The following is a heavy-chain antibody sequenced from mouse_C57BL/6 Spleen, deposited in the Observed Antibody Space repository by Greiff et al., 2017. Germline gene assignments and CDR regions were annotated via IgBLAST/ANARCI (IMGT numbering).Heavy chain of an antibody. J-gene: IGHJ4*01. D-gene: IGHD1-1*01. Sequence: VQLQQPGAELVKPGASVKLSCKASGYTFTSYWMHWVKQRPGQGLEWIGMIHPNSGSTNYNEKFQSKATLTVDKSSSTAYMQLSSLTSEDSAVYYCARDYGSRDYYAMDYWGQGTSVTVSS. CDR1: GYTFTSYW. CDR2: IHPNSGST. CDR3: ARDYGSRDYYAMDY. V-gene: IGHV1-64*01.